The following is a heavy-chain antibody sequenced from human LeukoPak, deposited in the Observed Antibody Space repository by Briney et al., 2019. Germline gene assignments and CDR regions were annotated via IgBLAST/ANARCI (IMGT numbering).Heavy chain of an antibody. Sequence: GGSLTLSCAASGLTFRSYTMNWVRQAPGKGLEWVSYISSSSNIIYYADSVKGRFTISRDNAKNSLYLQMNSLRAEDTAVYYCARGTTGLDYWGQGTLVTVSS. D-gene: IGHD1-1*01. J-gene: IGHJ4*02. CDR2: ISSSSNII. V-gene: IGHV3-48*01. CDR3: ARGTTGLDY. CDR1: GLTFRSYT.